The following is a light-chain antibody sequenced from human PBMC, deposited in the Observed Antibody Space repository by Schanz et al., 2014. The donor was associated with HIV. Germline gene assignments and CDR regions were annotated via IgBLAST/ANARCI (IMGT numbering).Light chain of an antibody. CDR3: QQYNSHSYT. J-gene: IGKJ2*01. CDR2: AAS. V-gene: IGKV3-15*01. Sequence: EIVMTQSPATLSVSPGERATLSCRASQSVTTDLAWFQQKPGQAPRLLIYAASTRAADIPARFSGSGSGTEFTLTISSLQPDDFATYYCQQYNSHSYTFGQGTKLEIK. CDR1: QSVTTD.